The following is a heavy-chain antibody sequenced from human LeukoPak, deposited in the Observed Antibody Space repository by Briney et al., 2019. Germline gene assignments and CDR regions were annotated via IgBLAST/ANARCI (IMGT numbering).Heavy chain of an antibody. CDR2: INPSGGST. D-gene: IGHD4-11*01. Sequence: GASVKVSCKASGYTFTSYYMHWVRQAPGQGLEWMGIINPSGGSTSYAQKFQGRVTMTRDTSTSTVYMELSSLRSEDTAVYYCARGGIHYSYYDYYYYGMDVWGQGTTVTVSS. J-gene: IGHJ6*02. CDR1: GYTFTSYY. V-gene: IGHV1-46*01. CDR3: ARGGIHYSYYDYYYYGMDV.